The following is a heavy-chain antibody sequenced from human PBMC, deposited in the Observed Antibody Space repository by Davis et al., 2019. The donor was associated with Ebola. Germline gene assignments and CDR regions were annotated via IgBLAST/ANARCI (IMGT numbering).Heavy chain of an antibody. J-gene: IGHJ4*02. CDR3: ARQTTVTTDFDY. V-gene: IGHV5-51*01. D-gene: IGHD4-17*01. Sequence: PGGSLRLSCKGSGYSFTRYWIGWVRQMPGKGLEWMGIIYPGDSDTRYSPSFQGQVTISADRSISTAYLQWSSLKASDTAMYYCARQTTVTTDFDYWGLGTLVTVSS. CDR1: GYSFTRYW. CDR2: IYPGDSDT.